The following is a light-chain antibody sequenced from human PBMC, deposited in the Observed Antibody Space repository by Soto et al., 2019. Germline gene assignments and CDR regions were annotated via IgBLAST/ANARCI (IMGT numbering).Light chain of an antibody. CDR3: QQYNNWPLT. Sequence: EIVMTQSPATLSVSPGERATLSCRASQSVNNNLAWYQQKPGQAPRLLIYGASTRATGVPARFSGSASGTEFTLTISSLQSEDFAVYYCQQYNNWPLTFGGGTKVEIK. J-gene: IGKJ4*01. CDR2: GAS. CDR1: QSVNNN. V-gene: IGKV3-15*01.